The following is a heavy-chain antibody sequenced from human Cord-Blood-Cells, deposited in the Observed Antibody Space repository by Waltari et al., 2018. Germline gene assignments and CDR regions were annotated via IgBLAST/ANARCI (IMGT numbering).Heavy chain of an antibody. V-gene: IGHV4-38-2*02. Sequence: QVQLQESGPGLVKPSETLSLTCAVSGYSISSGYYWGWIRQPPGKGLGWIGSIYHSRSTYNSPSLKSRVTISVDTSKNQFSLKLSSVTAADTAVYYCARDRDVWSGYYYQPDAFDIWGQGTMVTVSS. CDR1: GYSISSGYY. CDR2: IYHSRST. J-gene: IGHJ3*02. CDR3: ARDRDVWSGYYYQPDAFDI. D-gene: IGHD3-3*01.